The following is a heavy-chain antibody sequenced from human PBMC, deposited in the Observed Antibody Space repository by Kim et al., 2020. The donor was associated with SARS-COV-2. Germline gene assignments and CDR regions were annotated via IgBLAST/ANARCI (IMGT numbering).Heavy chain of an antibody. CDR3: AEHRYCSRSSCYFYLPDYYYGMDV. CDR1: GFTFSSYG. V-gene: IGHV3-48*03. D-gene: IGHD2-2*01. J-gene: IGHJ6*02. CDR2: ISSNGSTI. Sequence: GGSLRLSCAASGFTFSSYGMHWVRQAPGKGLVWVSYISSNGSTIYYADSVKGRFTISRDNAKNSLYLQMNSLRAEDTAVYYCAEHRYCSRSSCYFYLPDYYYGMDVWGQGTTVTVSS.